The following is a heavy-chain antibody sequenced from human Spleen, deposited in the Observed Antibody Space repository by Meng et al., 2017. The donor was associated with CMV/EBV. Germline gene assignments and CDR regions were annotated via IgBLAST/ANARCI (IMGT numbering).Heavy chain of an antibody. CDR2: NSTKGDLI. Sequence: GGSLRLSCAASGFTFSSYSMNWVRQAPGKGLEWISYNSTKGDLIYYADSVKGRFTTSRDNAKNLLYLQMNSLRVEDTATYYCARRFFYYDFWSGYYANYFDPWGQGTLVTVSS. CDR3: ARRFFYYDFWSGYYANYFDP. CDR1: GFTFSSYS. J-gene: IGHJ5*02. V-gene: IGHV3-48*04. D-gene: IGHD3-3*01.